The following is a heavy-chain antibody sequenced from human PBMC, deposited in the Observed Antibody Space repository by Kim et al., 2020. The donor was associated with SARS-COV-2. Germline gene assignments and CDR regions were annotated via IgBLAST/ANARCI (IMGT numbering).Heavy chain of an antibody. V-gene: IGHV3-74*01. CDR2: SST. Sequence: SSTGYADSVKGRFTISRDNAKNTLDLQRSSLGVEDTAVYYCTRGYGSKPNYGGQGSLVIVST. D-gene: IGHD3-10*01. J-gene: IGHJ4*02. CDR3: TRGYGSKPNY.